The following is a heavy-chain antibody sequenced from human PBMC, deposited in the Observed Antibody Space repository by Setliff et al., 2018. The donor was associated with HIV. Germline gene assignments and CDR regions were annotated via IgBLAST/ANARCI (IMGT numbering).Heavy chain of an antibody. J-gene: IGHJ6*03. CDR3: ARHAGPRNFWSGYSSGMDV. CDR2: IYPGDSDT. Sequence: PGESLKISCKGSGYSFTTYWIGWVRQMPGKGLEWMGIIYPGDSDTRYSPSFQGQVTMSADKSIGTAYLQWSFQKASDTAMYYCARHAGPRNFWSGYSSGMDVWGKGTTVTVSS. CDR1: GYSFTTYW. V-gene: IGHV5-51*01. D-gene: IGHD3-3*01.